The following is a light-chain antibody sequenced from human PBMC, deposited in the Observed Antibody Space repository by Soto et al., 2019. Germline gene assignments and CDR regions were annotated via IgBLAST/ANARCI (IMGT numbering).Light chain of an antibody. V-gene: IGKV1-9*01. J-gene: IGKJ4*01. Sequence: DIQMTQSPSSLSASVGDRFTITFLASQSISRYLNWYQQKPGKAPNLLIYVASSLQSGVPSRFSGSGSGTEFTLTISSLRPEDFATYYCQQLNSYPLTFGGGTKVDIK. CDR2: VAS. CDR3: QQLNSYPLT. CDR1: QSISRY.